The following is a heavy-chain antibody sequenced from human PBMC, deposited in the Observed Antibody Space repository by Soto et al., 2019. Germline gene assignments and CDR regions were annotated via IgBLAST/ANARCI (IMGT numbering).Heavy chain of an antibody. Sequence: GGSLRLSCAASGFTFSSYAMSWVRQAPGKGLEWVSAISGSGGSTYYADSVKGRFTISRDNSKNTLYLQMNSLRAEDTAVYYCAKGLQVVPAAIWVYWGQGTLVTVSS. CDR3: AKGLQVVPAAIWVY. J-gene: IGHJ4*02. D-gene: IGHD2-2*01. CDR2: ISGSGGST. CDR1: GFTFSSYA. V-gene: IGHV3-23*01.